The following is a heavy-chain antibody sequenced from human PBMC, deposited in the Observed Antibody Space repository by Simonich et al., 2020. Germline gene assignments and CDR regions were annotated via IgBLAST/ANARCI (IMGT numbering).Heavy chain of an antibody. V-gene: IGHV1-2*06. D-gene: IGHD7-27*01. J-gene: IGHJ4*02. CDR1: GYTFTGYY. CDR2: NNPNSGGT. CDR3: ASGWDWGFSHMSDY. Sequence: QVQLVQSGAEVKKPGASVKVSCKASGYTFTGYYMHWVRQAPGQGFEGMGRNNPNSGGTNYAQKFQGRVTMTRDTAISTAYIELSRLRSDDTAVYYCASGWDWGFSHMSDYWGQGTLVTVSS.